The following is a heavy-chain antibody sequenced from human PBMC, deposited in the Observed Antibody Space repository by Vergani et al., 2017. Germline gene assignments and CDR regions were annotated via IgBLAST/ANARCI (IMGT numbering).Heavy chain of an antibody. CDR1: GYTFSNYY. CDR3: ARGDYGILTGYRY. Sequence: QVQVVQSGAEVKQSGASVKVSCKTSGYTFSNYYMHLVRQAPGQGLEWMGIINPSGGHTNYAQKFQGRVTMTRDTSTSTVYMELSSLRSEDTAIYYCARGDYGILTGYRYWGQGTLVTVSA. CDR2: INPSGGHT. J-gene: IGHJ4*02. D-gene: IGHD3-9*01. V-gene: IGHV1-46*03.